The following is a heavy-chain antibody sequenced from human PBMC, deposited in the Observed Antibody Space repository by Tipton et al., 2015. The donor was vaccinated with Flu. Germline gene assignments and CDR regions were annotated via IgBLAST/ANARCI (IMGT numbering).Heavy chain of an antibody. CDR1: GYSFTNYW. CDR3: ARHVQANSWRWFFDL. CDR2: IYPGDSNT. J-gene: IGHJ2*01. Sequence: VQLVQSGAEMKKPGESLKISCEASGYSFTNYWIGWVRQMPGKGLEWMGIIYPGDSNTRYNPSLQGQVTMSADKSISTAYLQWSSLKASDSAMYYCARHVQANSWRWFFDLWGRGTLVTVSS. D-gene: IGHD3-3*01. V-gene: IGHV5-51*01.